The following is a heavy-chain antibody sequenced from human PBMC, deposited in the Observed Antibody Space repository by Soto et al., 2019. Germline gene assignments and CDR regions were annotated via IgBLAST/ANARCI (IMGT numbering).Heavy chain of an antibody. V-gene: IGHV1-3*01. D-gene: IGHD4-4*01. J-gene: IGHJ6*02. CDR3: ASSYSNYALIDYYYYGMDV. CDR1: GYALTSYA. CDR2: INAGNGNT. Sequence: TSVKLSCKASGYALTSYAMHWVRQAPGQRLEWMGWINAGNGNTKYSQKFQGRVTITRDTSASTAYMELSSLRSEDTAVYYCASSYSNYALIDYYYYGMDVWGQGTTVTVSS.